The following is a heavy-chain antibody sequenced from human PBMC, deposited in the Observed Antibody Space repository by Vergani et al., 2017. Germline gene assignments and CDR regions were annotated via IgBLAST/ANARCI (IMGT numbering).Heavy chain of an antibody. CDR3: ARDLRLLYNRFDP. Sequence: QVHLVESGGGVVQPGRSLRLSCVVSGFTSSYYGMHWVRQAPGKGLEWVAVTWYDGNNKQYADSEKGRFTISRDKSKSTMYLQMNSLRDEDTGVYYCARDLRLLYNRFDPWGQGTLVTVSS. V-gene: IGHV3-33*08. CDR2: TWYDGNNK. D-gene: IGHD1-14*01. CDR1: GFTSSYYG. J-gene: IGHJ5*02.